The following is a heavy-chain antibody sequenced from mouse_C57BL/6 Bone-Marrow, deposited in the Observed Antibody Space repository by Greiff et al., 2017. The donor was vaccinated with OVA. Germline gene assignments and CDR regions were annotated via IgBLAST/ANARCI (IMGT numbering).Heavy chain of an antibody. CDR2: INPGSGGT. J-gene: IGHJ2*01. V-gene: IGHV1-54*01. CDR3: ARSIYYGYGDFDY. D-gene: IGHD2-2*01. Sequence: QVQLQQSGAELVRPGTSVKVSCKASGYAFTNYLIEWVKQRPGQGLEWIGVINPGSGGTNYNEKFKGKATLTADKSSSTAYMQLSSLTSEDSAVYCCARSIYYGYGDFDYWGQGTTLTVSS. CDR1: GYAFTNYL.